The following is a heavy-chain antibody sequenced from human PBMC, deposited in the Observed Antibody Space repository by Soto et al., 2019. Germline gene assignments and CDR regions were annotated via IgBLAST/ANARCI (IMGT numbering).Heavy chain of an antibody. CDR3: ARSHLYYDSSGYPDY. V-gene: IGHV3-11*01. D-gene: IGHD3-22*01. CDR2: ISSSGSTI. J-gene: IGHJ4*02. CDR1: GFTFSDYY. Sequence: PGGSLRLSCAAFGFTFSDYYMSWIRQAPGKGLEWVSYISSSGSTIYYADSVKGRFTISRDNAKNSLYLQMNSLGAEDTAVYYCARSHLYYDSSGYPDYWGQGTLVTVSS.